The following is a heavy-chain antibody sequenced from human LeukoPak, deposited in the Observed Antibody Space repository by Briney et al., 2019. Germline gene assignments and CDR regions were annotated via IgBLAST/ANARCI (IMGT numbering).Heavy chain of an antibody. CDR2: IYSGGST. J-gene: IGHJ4*02. V-gene: IGHV3-53*01. CDR3: ARGHIADPY. Sequence: GGSLRLSCAASGLSVSNNYMSWVRQAPGKGLEWVAIIYSGGSTYYADSMKGRFTISRDSSKNTMYLQMNSLRAEDTAVYYCARGHIADPYWGQGILVSVSS. D-gene: IGHD6-13*01. CDR1: GLSVSNNY.